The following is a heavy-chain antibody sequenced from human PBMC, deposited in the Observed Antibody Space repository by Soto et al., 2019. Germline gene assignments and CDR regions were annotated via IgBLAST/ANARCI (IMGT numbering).Heavy chain of an antibody. CDR1: GGSVSSGDYF. J-gene: IGHJ6*02. V-gene: IGHV4-61*08. CDR2: IYYSGST. CDR3: ARSPNYYYYGFDV. Sequence: PSETLSLTCTVSGGSVSSGDYFWSWLRQSPGKRLEWIAYIYYSGSTNYNPSLTSRATISVDTSKSQVSLTLTSMTAADAALYYCARSPNYYYYGFDVWGQGTAVTVSS. D-gene: IGHD3-10*01.